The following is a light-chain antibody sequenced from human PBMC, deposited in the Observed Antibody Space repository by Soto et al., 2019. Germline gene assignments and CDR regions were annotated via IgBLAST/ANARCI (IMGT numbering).Light chain of an antibody. Sequence: QSVLTQPPSVSGAPGQRVTISCTGSSSNIGAGYDVHWYQRLPGTAPKVLIYGNNNRPSGVPDRFSGSKSGTSASLAITGLQAEDESDYYCQSYDSSRRVSYVFGTGTKLTGL. CDR1: SSNIGAGYD. V-gene: IGLV1-40*01. CDR2: GNN. CDR3: QSYDSSRRVSYV. J-gene: IGLJ1*01.